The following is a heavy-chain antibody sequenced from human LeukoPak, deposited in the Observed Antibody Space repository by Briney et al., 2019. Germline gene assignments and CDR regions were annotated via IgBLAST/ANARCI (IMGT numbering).Heavy chain of an antibody. Sequence: SETLSLTCTVSGGSINSYYWSWIRQPPGKGLEWIGYIYYSGSTNYNPSLKSRVTISVDTSKNQFSLKLSSVTAADTAVYYCARLTTIVVVPAAHDAFDIWGQGTMVTVSS. CDR2: IYYSGST. D-gene: IGHD2-2*01. CDR3: ARLTTIVVVPAAHDAFDI. J-gene: IGHJ3*02. CDR1: GGSINSYY. V-gene: IGHV4-59*01.